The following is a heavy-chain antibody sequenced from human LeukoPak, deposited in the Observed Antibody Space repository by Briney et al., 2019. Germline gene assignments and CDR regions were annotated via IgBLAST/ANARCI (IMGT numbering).Heavy chain of an antibody. Sequence: ASVKVSCKASGYTFTSYGISWVRQAPGQGLEWMGWISAYNGNTNYAQKLQGRVTMTTDTSASTAYMELRSLRSDDTAVYYCARSFNYYGSGSLGPSYYYYGMDVWGQGTTVTVSS. CDR1: GYTFTSYG. D-gene: IGHD3-10*01. CDR2: ISAYNGNT. V-gene: IGHV1-18*01. J-gene: IGHJ6*02. CDR3: ARSFNYYGSGSLGPSYYYYGMDV.